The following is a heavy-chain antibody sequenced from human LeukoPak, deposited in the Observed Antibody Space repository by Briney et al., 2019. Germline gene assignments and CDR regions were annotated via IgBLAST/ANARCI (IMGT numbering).Heavy chain of an antibody. CDR1: GGTFSSYA. CDR3: AREGARAGITGTTANFDI. D-gene: IGHD1-7*01. CDR2: IIPIFGTA. Sequence: SVKVSCKASGGTFSSYAISWVRQAPGQGLEWMGGIIPIFGTANYAQKFQGRVTITTDESTSTAYMELSSLRSEDTAVYYCAREGARAGITGTTANFDIWGQGTMVTVSS. V-gene: IGHV1-69*05. J-gene: IGHJ3*02.